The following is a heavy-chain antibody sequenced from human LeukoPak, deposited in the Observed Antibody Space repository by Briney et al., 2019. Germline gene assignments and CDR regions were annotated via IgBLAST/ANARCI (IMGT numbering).Heavy chain of an antibody. Sequence: KPGGSLRLSCAASGFTFRSYSMNWVRQAPGKGLEWVSSISSSSSYIYYADSMKGRFTISRDNAKNSLYLQMNSLRAEDTAVYYCARDPSVAGLFDYWGQGTLVTVSS. CDR1: GFTFRSYS. CDR3: ARDPSVAGLFDY. D-gene: IGHD6-19*01. J-gene: IGHJ4*02. V-gene: IGHV3-21*01. CDR2: ISSSSSYI.